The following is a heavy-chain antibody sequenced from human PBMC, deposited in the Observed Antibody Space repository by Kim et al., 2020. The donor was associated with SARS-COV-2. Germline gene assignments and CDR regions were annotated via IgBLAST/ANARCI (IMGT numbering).Heavy chain of an antibody. J-gene: IGHJ4*02. CDR2: IYHSGST. CDR3: ASAVGYTPYNY. V-gene: IGHV4-61*01. D-gene: IGHD5-12*01. Sequence: SETLSLTCTVSGGSVRSDNYWSWIRQPPGMGLEWLGYIYHSGSTNYNPSLKSRVTISVDTPNNQFSLKLSSVTAADTAVYYCASAVGYTPYNYWGQGTLVTVSS. CDR1: GGSVRSDNY.